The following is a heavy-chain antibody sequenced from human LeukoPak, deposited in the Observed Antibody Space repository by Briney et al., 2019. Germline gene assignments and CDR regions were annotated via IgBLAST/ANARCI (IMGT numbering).Heavy chain of an antibody. CDR3: ARSDSDYYDSSGYYYGYHWFDP. Sequence: SVKVSCKASGGTFSSYAISWVRQAPGQGLEWMGRIIPILGIANYAQKFQGRVTITADKSTSTAYMELSSLRSEDTAVYYCARSDSDYYDSSGYYYGYHWFDPCGQGTLVTVSS. CDR1: GGTFSSYA. D-gene: IGHD3-22*01. V-gene: IGHV1-69*04. J-gene: IGHJ5*02. CDR2: IIPILGIA.